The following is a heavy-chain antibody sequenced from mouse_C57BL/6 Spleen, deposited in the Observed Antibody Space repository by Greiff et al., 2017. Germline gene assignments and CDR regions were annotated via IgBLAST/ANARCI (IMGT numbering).Heavy chain of an antibody. CDR1: GFTFSNYW. Sequence: DVKLVQSGGGLVQPGGSMKLSCDASGFTFSNYWMNWVRQSPGKGLEWVAQIRLKSGNSTTNDEESVKGRFTISRDASKSCVYLQMNNLRAEDTGIYYCTYDYDGFDDWGTGTTVTVSS. CDR2: IRLKSGNSTT. J-gene: IGHJ1*03. CDR3: TYDYDGFDD. D-gene: IGHD2-4*01. V-gene: IGHV6-3*01.